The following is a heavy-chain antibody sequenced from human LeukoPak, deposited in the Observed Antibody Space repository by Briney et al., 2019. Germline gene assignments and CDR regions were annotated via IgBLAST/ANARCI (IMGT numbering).Heavy chain of an antibody. J-gene: IGHJ4*02. CDR1: GYTFTSYG. CDR2: ISSNSDNT. CDR3: ARDWGFIKVIADY. Sequence: ASVKVSCKATGYTFTSYGISWVRQAPGQGLEWMGWISSNSDNTNYVQKLQGRVTMTTDTSTSTAYMELRSLRSDDTAIYFCARDWGFIKVIADYWGQGTLVTVSS. V-gene: IGHV1-18*01. D-gene: IGHD3-10*01.